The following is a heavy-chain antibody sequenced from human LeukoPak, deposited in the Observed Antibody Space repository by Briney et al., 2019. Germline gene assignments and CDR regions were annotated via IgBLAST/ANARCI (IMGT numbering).Heavy chain of an antibody. CDR3: ARQGFPYYDFWSGYGFLGY. V-gene: IGHV4-39*01. D-gene: IGHD3-3*01. CDR1: GGSISSSSYY. Sequence: SETLSLTCTVSGGSISSSSYYWGWIRQPPGKGLEWIGSIYYSGSTYYNPSLKSRVTISVDMSKNQFSLKLSSVTAADTAVYYCARQGFPYYDFWSGYGFLGYWGQGTLVTVSS. J-gene: IGHJ4*02. CDR2: IYYSGST.